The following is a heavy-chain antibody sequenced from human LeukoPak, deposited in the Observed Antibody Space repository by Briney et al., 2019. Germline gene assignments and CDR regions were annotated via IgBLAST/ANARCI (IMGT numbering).Heavy chain of an antibody. Sequence: GGSLRLSCAASGFTFSSHWMHWVRQAPGKGLVWVSRINRDESSTSYADSVKGRFTISRDNAKNTLYLQMNSLRAEDTAVYYCASVGITMVRGGSAFDIWGQGTMVTVSS. CDR1: GFTFSSHW. D-gene: IGHD3-10*01. CDR2: INRDESST. J-gene: IGHJ3*02. CDR3: ASVGITMVRGGSAFDI. V-gene: IGHV3-74*01.